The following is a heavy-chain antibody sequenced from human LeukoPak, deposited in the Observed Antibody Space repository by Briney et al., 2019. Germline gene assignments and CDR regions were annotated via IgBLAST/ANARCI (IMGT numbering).Heavy chain of an antibody. Sequence: SQTLSLTCTVSGGSISSGDYYWSWIRQPPGKDLEWIGYIYYSGSTYYNPSLKSRVTISVDTSKNQFSLKLSSVTAADTAVYYCARFVVVVAATQGASPYYFDYWGQGTLVTVSS. CDR1: GGSISSGDYY. CDR3: ARFVVVVAATQGASPYYFDY. CDR2: IYYSGST. V-gene: IGHV4-30-4*01. J-gene: IGHJ4*02. D-gene: IGHD2-15*01.